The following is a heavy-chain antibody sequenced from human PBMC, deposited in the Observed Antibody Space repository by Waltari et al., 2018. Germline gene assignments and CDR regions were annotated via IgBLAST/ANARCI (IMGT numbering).Heavy chain of an antibody. CDR2: INHSGST. D-gene: IGHD2-2*01. V-gene: IGHV4-34*01. CDR3: ARLRARYCSSTSCLP. CDR1: GGSFSGYY. J-gene: IGHJ5*02. Sequence: QVQLQQWGAGLLKPSETLSLTCAVYGGSFSGYYWSWIRQPPGKGLEWIGKINHSGSTNYNPSLKSRVTISVDTSKNQFSLKLSSVTAVDTAVYYCARLRARYCSSTSCLPWGQGTLVTVSS.